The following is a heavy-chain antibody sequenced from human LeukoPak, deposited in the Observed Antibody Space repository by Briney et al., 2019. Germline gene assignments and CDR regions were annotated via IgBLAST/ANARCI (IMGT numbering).Heavy chain of an antibody. CDR3: ARRRNWGPLIDY. CDR1: GGSFSGYY. D-gene: IGHD7-27*01. CDR2: INHSGST. J-gene: IGHJ4*02. Sequence: SEVLSLTCAVYGGSFSGYYWSWIRQPPGKGLEWIGEINHSGSTNYNPSLKCRVTISVDTSKNQFSLKLSSVTAADTAVYYCARRRNWGPLIDYWGQGTLVTVSS. V-gene: IGHV4-34*01.